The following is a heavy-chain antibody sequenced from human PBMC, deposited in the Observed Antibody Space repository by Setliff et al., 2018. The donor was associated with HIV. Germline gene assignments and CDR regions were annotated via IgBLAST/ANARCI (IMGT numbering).Heavy chain of an antibody. CDR1: GDSINSGDYY. V-gene: IGHV4-61*02. CDR3: ARIDPGKFWSLDY. J-gene: IGHJ4*02. Sequence: PSETLSLTCTVSGDSINSGDYYWSWLRQPAGERLEWIGRSPYTTYNPSLKSRVTMSLDTSRNQITLTLKSVTAADTAVYFCARIDPGKFWSLDYWGRGTLVTVSS. CDR2: SPYT. D-gene: IGHD1-1*01.